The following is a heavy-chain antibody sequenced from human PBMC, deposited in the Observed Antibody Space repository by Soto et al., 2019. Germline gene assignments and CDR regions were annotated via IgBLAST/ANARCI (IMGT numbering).Heavy chain of an antibody. CDR3: ARDGSVWGYCSGGSCFDY. D-gene: IGHD2-15*01. CDR2: ISAYNGNT. CDR1: GFTFSNYW. V-gene: IGHV1-18*01. J-gene: IGHJ4*02. Sequence: ASVKVSFQASGFTFSNYWFSWGGQAPGTGVEWMGWISAYNGNTNYAQKLQGRVTMTTDTSTSTAYMELRSLRSDDTAVYYCARDGSVWGYCSGGSCFDYWGQGTLVTVSS.